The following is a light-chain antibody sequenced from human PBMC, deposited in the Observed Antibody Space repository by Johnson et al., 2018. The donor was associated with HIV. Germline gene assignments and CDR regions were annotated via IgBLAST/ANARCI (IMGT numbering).Light chain of an antibody. Sequence: QSVLTQPPSVSAAPGQKVTISCSGSSSNIGNNYVSWYQQLPGTVPKILIYDNNKRTSGIPDRFSGSKSGTSATLGITGFQPGDEADYYGGNWDSSLSAGSYGFGTGTKVTVL. J-gene: IGLJ1*01. CDR1: SSNIGNNY. CDR3: GNWDSSLSAGSYG. V-gene: IGLV1-51*01. CDR2: DNN.